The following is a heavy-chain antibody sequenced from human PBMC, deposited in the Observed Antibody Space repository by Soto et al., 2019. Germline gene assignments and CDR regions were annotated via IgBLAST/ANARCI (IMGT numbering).Heavy chain of an antibody. CDR1: GGSISSGGYS. CDR2: ISYSGST. CDR3: ARESVRQQLAYYFDY. Sequence: SETLSLTCAVSGGSISSGGYSWSWIRQPPGKGLEWIGYISYSGSTNYNPSLKSRVTISLDTSKNQFSLQLNSVTPEDTAVYYCARESVRQQLAYYFDYWGQGTLVTVSS. V-gene: IGHV4-61*08. J-gene: IGHJ4*02. D-gene: IGHD6-13*01.